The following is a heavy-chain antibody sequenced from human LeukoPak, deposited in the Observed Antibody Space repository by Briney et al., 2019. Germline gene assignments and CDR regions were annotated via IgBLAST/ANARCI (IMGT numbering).Heavy chain of an antibody. CDR2: INHSGST. CDR3: ARWAPRVRGVLGINWFDP. D-gene: IGHD3-10*01. CDR1: GGSFSGYY. V-gene: IGHV4-34*01. Sequence: SETLSLTCAVYGGSFSGYYWSWIRQPPGKGLEWIGEINHSGSTNYNPSLKSRVTISVDTSKNQFSMKLSSVTAAATAVYYCARWAPRVRGVLGINWFDPWGQGTLVTVSS. J-gene: IGHJ5*02.